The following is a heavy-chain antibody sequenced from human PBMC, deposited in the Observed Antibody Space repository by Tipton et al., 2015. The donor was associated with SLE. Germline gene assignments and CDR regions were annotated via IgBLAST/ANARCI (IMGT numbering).Heavy chain of an antibody. V-gene: IGHV4-39*07. CDR2: FFSSGST. Sequence: TLSLTCPVSGGSVSDNDYYGGWIRQPPGKGLGWIASFFSSGSTYHNPSLKSRVTISVDTSKNPLSRKLTSVTAADTAVYYCASRSGDGLLYFDLWGRGTLVTVYS. J-gene: IGHJ2*01. D-gene: IGHD5-24*01. CDR1: GGSVSDNDYY. CDR3: ASRSGDGLLYFDL.